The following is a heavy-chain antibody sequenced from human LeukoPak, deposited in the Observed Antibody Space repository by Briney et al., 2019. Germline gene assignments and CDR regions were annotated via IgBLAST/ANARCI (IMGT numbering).Heavy chain of an antibody. CDR1: GGSFSGYY. CDR3: ARRKGIAAAVPFDY. CDR2: INHSGST. Sequence: SETLSLTCAVYGGSFSGYYWSWIRQPPVKGLEWIGEINHSGSTNYNPSLKSRVTISVDTSKNQFSLKLSSVTAADTAVYYCARRKGIAAAVPFDYWGQGTLVTVSS. V-gene: IGHV4-34*01. D-gene: IGHD6-13*01. J-gene: IGHJ4*02.